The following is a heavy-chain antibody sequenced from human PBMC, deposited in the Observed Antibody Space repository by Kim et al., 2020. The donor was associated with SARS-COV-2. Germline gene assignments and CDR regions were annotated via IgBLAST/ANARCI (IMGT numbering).Heavy chain of an antibody. CDR2: IIPIFGTA. CDR3: ARGGPYGGNSVWYFDL. Sequence: SVKVSCKASGGTFSSYAISWVRQAPGQGLEWMGGIIPIFGTANYAQKFQGRVTITADESMSTAYMELSSLRSEDTAVYYCARGGPYGGNSVWYFDLWGRGTLVTVSS. CDR1: GGTFSSYA. V-gene: IGHV1-69*13. J-gene: IGHJ2*01. D-gene: IGHD4-17*01.